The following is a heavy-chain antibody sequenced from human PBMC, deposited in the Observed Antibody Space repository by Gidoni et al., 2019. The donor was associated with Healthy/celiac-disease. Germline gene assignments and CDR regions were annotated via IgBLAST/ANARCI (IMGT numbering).Heavy chain of an antibody. CDR2: IFSNDET. CDR3: ARMWVEYCSGGSCTYYYYYYMDV. Sequence: QPPRNALEWLAHIFSNDETSYRTSLKSRLTISKDTSTSQVVLTMTNMDPVDTATYSCARMWVEYCSGGSCTYYYYYYMDVWGKGTTVTVSS. V-gene: IGHV2-26*01. D-gene: IGHD2-15*01. J-gene: IGHJ6*03.